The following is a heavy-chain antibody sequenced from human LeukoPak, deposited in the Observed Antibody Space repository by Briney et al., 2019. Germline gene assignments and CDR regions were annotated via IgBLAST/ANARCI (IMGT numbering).Heavy chain of an antibody. CDR3: AKAGYCSGGSCSHVDY. CDR2: ISYDGSNK. CDR1: GFTFSSYG. V-gene: IGHV3-30*18. Sequence: GGSLRLSCAASGFTFSSYGMHWVRQAPGKGLEWVAVISYDGSNKYYADSVKGRFTISRDNSKNTLYLQMNSLRAEDTAVYYCAKAGYCSGGSCSHVDYWGQGTLVTVSS. J-gene: IGHJ4*02. D-gene: IGHD2-15*01.